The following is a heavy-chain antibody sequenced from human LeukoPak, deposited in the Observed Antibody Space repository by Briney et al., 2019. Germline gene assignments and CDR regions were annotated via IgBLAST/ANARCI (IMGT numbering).Heavy chain of an antibody. V-gene: IGHV3-23*01. J-gene: IGHJ6*03. CDR1: GFTFSSYG. CDR2: ISGSGGST. Sequence: GGTLRLSCAASGFTFSSYGMSWVRQAPGKGLEWVSAISGSGGSTYYADSVKGRFTISRDNAKNSLFLQMNSLRAEDTAVYYCARVIGSGSYSYYYYMDVWGKGTTVIVSS. CDR3: ARVIGSGSYSYYYYMDV. D-gene: IGHD3-10*01.